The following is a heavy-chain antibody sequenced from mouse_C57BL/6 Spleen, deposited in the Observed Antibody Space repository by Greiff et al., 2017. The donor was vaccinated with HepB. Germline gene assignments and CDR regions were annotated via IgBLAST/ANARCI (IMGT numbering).Heavy chain of an antibody. CDR3: ARKAYYDYLYAMDY. V-gene: IGHV1-26*01. Sequence: EVQLQQSGPELVKPGASVKISCKASGYTFTDYYMNWVKQSHGKSLEWIGDINPNNGGTSYNQKFKGKAKLTVDKSSRTAYMELRSLTSEDSAVYYCARKAYYDYLYAMDYWGQGTSVTVSS. CDR2: INPNNGGT. D-gene: IGHD2-4*01. J-gene: IGHJ4*01. CDR1: GYTFTDYY.